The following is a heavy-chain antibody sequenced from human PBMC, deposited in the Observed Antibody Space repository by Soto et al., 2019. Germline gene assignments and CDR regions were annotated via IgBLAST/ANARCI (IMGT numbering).Heavy chain of an antibody. Sequence: EVQLVESGGGLVKPGGSLRLSCAASGFTFSTYTMNWVRQAPGKGLEWVSSISSTSSYIDYGDSVKGRFTISRDNAKNSLFLQMNSLRAEDTAVYYCAGDQGDSSGYYYGGFDYWGLGTLVTVSS. CDR3: AGDQGDSSGYYYGGFDY. J-gene: IGHJ4*02. CDR2: ISSTSSYI. V-gene: IGHV3-21*06. CDR1: GFTFSTYT. D-gene: IGHD3-22*01.